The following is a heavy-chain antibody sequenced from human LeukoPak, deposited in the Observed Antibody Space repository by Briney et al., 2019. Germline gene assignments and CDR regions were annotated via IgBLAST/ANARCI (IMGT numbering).Heavy chain of an antibody. V-gene: IGHV3-64*01. J-gene: IGHJ4*02. D-gene: IGHD5-12*01. CDR2: ISSNGVST. CDR3: ARQYSGYDRRLDY. CDR1: GFTFSSYA. Sequence: PGGSLRPSCAASGFTFSSYAMHWVPQAPGKGWEYVSAISSNGVSTYYANSVKGRFTIYRDNSKNTLNLQVDSLRAEDMAVYYGARQYSGYDRRLDYWGRGTLVTVSS.